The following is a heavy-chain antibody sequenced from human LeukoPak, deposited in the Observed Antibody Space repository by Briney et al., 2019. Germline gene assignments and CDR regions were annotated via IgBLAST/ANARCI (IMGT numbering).Heavy chain of an antibody. V-gene: IGHV3-21*01. CDR1: GFTFSRYS. D-gene: IGHD3-22*01. CDR3: ARGRYDSSGYYALFDY. Sequence: TGGSLRLSCAASGFTFSRYSMNWVRQAPGKGLEWVSSISRSSIYKYYADSMKGRFTISRDNAKNSVYLQVNSVRAEDTAVYYCARGRYDSSGYYALFDYWGRGTLVTVSS. CDR2: ISRSSIYK. J-gene: IGHJ4*02.